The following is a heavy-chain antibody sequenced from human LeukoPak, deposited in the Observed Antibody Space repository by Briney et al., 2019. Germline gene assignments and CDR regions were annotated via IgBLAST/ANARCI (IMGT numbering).Heavy chain of an antibody. Sequence: SATLSLTCTVSGGSISSYYWSWIRQPPGKGLEWIGYIYYSGSTNYNPSLKSRVTISVDTSKNQFSLKLSSVTAADTAVYYCARATYNWNYNYWGQGTLVTVSS. CDR1: GGSISSYY. CDR2: IYYSGST. J-gene: IGHJ4*02. CDR3: ARATYNWNYNY. V-gene: IGHV4-59*08. D-gene: IGHD1-7*01.